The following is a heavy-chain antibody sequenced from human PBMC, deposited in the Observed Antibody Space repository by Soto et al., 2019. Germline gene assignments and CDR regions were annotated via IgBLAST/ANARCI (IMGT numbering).Heavy chain of an antibody. D-gene: IGHD4-17*01. CDR3: AKVKWTYGSVSDS. Sequence: SGGSLRLSCAASGFTFSSFAMSWVRQAPGKGLEWVSGISNSGGSVNYADSVKGRFTISRDNSKNTLSLEMNSLRAEDTALYYCAKVKWTYGSVSDSWGQGTMVTVSS. J-gene: IGHJ3*02. V-gene: IGHV3-23*01. CDR2: ISNSGGSV. CDR1: GFTFSSFA.